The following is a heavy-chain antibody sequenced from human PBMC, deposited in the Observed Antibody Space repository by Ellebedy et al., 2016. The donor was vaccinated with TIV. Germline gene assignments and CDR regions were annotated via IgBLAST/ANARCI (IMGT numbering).Heavy chain of an antibody. J-gene: IGHJ2*01. Sequence: GESLKISCKGSGYPFTTHWIGWVRQLPGKGPEWMGIIYPDDSDTRCNPSFQGQVTISAEKSINTAYLQWDSLEASDTAMYYCARTPSVITFSLDWYFDLWGRGTLVTVSS. CDR3: ARTPSVITFSLDWYFDL. CDR1: GYPFTTHW. D-gene: IGHD4-23*01. V-gene: IGHV5-51*01. CDR2: IYPDDSDT.